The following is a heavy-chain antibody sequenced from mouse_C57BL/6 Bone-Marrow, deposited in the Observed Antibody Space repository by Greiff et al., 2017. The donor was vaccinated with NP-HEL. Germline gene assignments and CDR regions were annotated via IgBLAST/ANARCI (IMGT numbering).Heavy chain of an antibody. CDR1: GFNIKNTY. Sequence: VQLKQSVAELVRPGASVKLSCTASGFNIKNTYMHWVKQRPEQGLEWIGRIAPANGNTTYAPKFQGKATITPDTSSNTAYLPLSSLTSEDTAIYYCARSEYYGRGDRFAYWGQGTLVTVSA. J-gene: IGHJ3*01. V-gene: IGHV14-3*01. CDR3: ARSEYYGRGDRFAY. CDR2: IAPANGNT. D-gene: IGHD1-1*01.